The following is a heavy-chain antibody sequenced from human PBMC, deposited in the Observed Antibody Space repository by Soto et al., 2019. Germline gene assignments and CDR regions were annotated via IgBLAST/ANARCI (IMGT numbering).Heavy chain of an antibody. D-gene: IGHD3-3*01. V-gene: IGHV3-30-3*01. J-gene: IGHJ6*02. CDR1: GFTFSSYA. Sequence: GGSLRLSCAASGFTFSSYAMHWVRQAPGKGLEWVAVISYDGSNKYYADSVKGRFTISRDNSKNTLYLQMNSLRAEDTAVYYCARDLWEYDFWSGYSTTSYGMDVWGQGTTVTV. CDR2: ISYDGSNK. CDR3: ARDLWEYDFWSGYSTTSYGMDV.